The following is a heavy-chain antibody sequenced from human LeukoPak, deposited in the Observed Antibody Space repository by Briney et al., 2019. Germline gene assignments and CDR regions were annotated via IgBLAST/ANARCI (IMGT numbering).Heavy chain of an antibody. V-gene: IGHV1-18*01. CDR2: ISAYNGNT. CDR3: ARSTMIVVAPRYFDL. CDR1: GYTFTSYG. Sequence: ASVNVSCKASGYTFTSYGISWVRQAPGQGREWIGWISAYNGNTNYAKKLQGRVIMTTEKSTSTAYMELRSMRSDDKAVYYCARSTMIVVAPRYFDLWGSGTMVTASS. D-gene: IGHD3-22*01. J-gene: IGHJ2*01.